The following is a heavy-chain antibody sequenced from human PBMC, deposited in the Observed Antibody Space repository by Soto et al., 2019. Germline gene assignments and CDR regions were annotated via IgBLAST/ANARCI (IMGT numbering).Heavy chain of an antibody. CDR2: IGTAGDT. CDR1: GFTFSSYD. CDR3: ARSFSAAYYGMDV. D-gene: IGHD2-2*01. V-gene: IGHV3-13*01. Sequence: GGSLRLSCAASGFTFSSYDMHWVRQATGKGLEWVSAIGTAGDTYYPGSVKGRFTISRENAKNSLYLQMNSLRAEDTAVYYCARSFSAAYYGMDVWGQGTTVTVSS. J-gene: IGHJ6*02.